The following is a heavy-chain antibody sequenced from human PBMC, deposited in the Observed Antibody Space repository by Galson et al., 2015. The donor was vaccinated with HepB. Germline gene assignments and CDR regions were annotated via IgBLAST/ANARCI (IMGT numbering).Heavy chain of an antibody. CDR1: GYTFTGYY. J-gene: IGHJ4*02. CDR3: ARRGIDSGYDYFHY. V-gene: IGHV1-2*02. D-gene: IGHD5-12*01. Sequence: SVKVSCKASGYTFTGYYMHWVRQAPGQGLEWMGWINPNSGGTNYAQKFQGRVTMTRDTSISTAYMELSRLRSDDTAVYYCARRGIDSGYDYFHYWGQGTLVTVSS. CDR2: INPNSGGT.